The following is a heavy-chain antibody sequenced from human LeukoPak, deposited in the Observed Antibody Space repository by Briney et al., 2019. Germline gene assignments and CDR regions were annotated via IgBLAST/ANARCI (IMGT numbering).Heavy chain of an antibody. D-gene: IGHD6-13*01. CDR1: VGSISSYY. V-gene: IGHV4-59*01. J-gene: IGHJ6*03. Sequence: PSETLSLTCPVSVGSISSYYWGWIRQPPGKGRGWIGYIYYSGSTNYNPSLKSRVTISTDTSKNQFSLKLSSVTAADTAVYYCARATLGSSWYGLTSDIRYYYQYMDVWGKGTTVTISS. CDR2: IYYSGST. CDR3: ARATLGSSWYGLTSDIRYYYQYMDV.